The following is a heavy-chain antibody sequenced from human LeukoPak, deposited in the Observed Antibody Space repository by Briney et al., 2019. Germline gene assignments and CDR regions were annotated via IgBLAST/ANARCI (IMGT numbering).Heavy chain of an antibody. CDR3: ARDLRPPFGVVIIKGPLGY. D-gene: IGHD3-3*01. CDR2: ISAYNGNT. V-gene: IGHV1-18*01. J-gene: IGHJ4*02. Sequence: EASVKVSCKASGYTFTSYGISWVRQAPGQGLEWMGWISAYNGNTNYAQKLQGRVTMTTGTSTSTAYMELRSLRSDDTAVYYCARDLRPPFGVVIIKGPLGYWGQGTLVTVSS. CDR1: GYTFTSYG.